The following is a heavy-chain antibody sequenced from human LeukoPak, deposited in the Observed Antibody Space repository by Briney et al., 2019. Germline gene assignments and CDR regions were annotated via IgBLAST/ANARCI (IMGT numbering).Heavy chain of an antibody. V-gene: IGHV4-59*01. J-gene: IGHJ6*03. CDR3: ARLIPHCSSTSCQRYYYYYMDV. D-gene: IGHD2-2*01. CDR2: IYYSGST. CDR1: RGSTRIYY. Sequence: ETLSLTCTVSRGSTRIYYCSSIRDSPRKGLERIGYIYYSGSTNYNPSLKSRVTISVDTSKNQFSLKLSSVTAADTAVYYCARLIPHCSSTSCQRYYYYYMDVWGKGTTVTVSS.